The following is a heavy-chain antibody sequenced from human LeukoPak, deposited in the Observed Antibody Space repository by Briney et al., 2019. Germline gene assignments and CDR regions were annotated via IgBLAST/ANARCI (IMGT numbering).Heavy chain of an antibody. CDR3: AREGIAARPIDY. J-gene: IGHJ4*02. Sequence: GGSLRLSCAASGFTFSNYWMSWVRQAPGKGLEWLANIKQDGSDKFYVDSVKGRFTISRDNAKNSLYLQMNSLRGEDTAVYYCAREGIAARPIDYWGQGTLVTVSS. D-gene: IGHD6-6*01. CDR2: IKQDGSDK. V-gene: IGHV3-7*01. CDR1: GFTFSNYW.